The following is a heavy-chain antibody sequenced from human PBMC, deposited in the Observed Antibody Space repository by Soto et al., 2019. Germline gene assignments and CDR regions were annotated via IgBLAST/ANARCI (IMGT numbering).Heavy chain of an antibody. CDR2: IKQDGSEK. D-gene: IGHD3-22*01. CDR3: ARGRTPITMIVVVPSDY. CDR1: GFTFSSYW. V-gene: IGHV3-7*01. Sequence: GGSLRLSCAASGFTFSSYWMSWVRHAPGKGLEWVANIKQDGSEKYYVDSVKGRFTISRDNAKNSLYLQMNSLRAEDTAVYYCARGRTPITMIVVVPSDYWGQGTLVTVSS. J-gene: IGHJ4*02.